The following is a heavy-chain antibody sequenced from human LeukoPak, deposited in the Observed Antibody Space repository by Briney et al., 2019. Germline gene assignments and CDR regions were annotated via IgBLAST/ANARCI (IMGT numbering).Heavy chain of an antibody. CDR1: GGSFSGYY. CDR2: INHSGST. V-gene: IGHV4-34*01. J-gene: IGHJ4*02. Sequence: SETLSLTCAVYGGSFSGYYWSWIRQPPGKGLEWIGEINHSGSTNYNPSLKSRVTISVDTSKNQFSLKLSSVTAADTAVCYCARGQITYYYGSGSYYRLWGQGTLVTVSS. D-gene: IGHD3-10*01. CDR3: ARGQITYYYGSGSYYRL.